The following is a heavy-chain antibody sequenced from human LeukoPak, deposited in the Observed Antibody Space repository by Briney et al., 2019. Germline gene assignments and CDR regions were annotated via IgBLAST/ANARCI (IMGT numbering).Heavy chain of an antibody. V-gene: IGHV3-43*02. D-gene: IGHD6-6*01. CDR3: AKDIGSSGAFDV. CDR1: GFIFNYYV. J-gene: IGHJ3*01. CDR2: ISGDGSST. Sequence: GGSLRLSCAASGFIFNYYVTYWVRQAPGKALEWVALISGDGSSTSYADSVKGRFTISRDNSQKSLVLQLNSLKTEDTALYYCAKDIGSSGAFDVWGRGTKVTVSS.